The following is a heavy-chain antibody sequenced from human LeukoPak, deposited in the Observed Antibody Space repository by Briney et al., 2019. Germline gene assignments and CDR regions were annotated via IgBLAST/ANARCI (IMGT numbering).Heavy chain of an antibody. CDR3: ARTGGTMIATFDY. V-gene: IGHV3-21*01. Sequence: PGGSLRLSCAASGFTFSSYSMNWVRQAPGKGLEWVSSISSSSSYIYYADSEKGRFTISRDNAKNSLYLQMNSLRAEDTAVYYCARTGGTMIATFDYWGQGALVTVSS. CDR1: GFTFSSYS. D-gene: IGHD3-22*01. J-gene: IGHJ4*02. CDR2: ISSSSSYI.